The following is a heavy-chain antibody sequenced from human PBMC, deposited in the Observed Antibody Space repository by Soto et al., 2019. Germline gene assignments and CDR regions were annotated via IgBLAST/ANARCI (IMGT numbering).Heavy chain of an antibody. D-gene: IGHD1-26*01. CDR3: AKGVFRSMGASVPGGMDV. V-gene: IGHV3-23*01. J-gene: IGHJ6*02. CDR1: GFTFSSYA. Sequence: EVQLLESGGGLVQPGGSLRLSCAASGFTFSSYAMSWVRQAPGKGLEWVSAISGSGSSTYYADSWQGRFTISRDNSKNTLYLQMSRLRAEDTAVYYCAKGVFRSMGASVPGGMDVWGQGTTVTVSS. CDR2: ISGSGSST.